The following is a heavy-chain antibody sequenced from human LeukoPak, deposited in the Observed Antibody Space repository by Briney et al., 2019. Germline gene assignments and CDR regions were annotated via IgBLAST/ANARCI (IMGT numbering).Heavy chain of an antibody. D-gene: IGHD3-10*01. CDR3: ARVRYYYGSGGYPGRFDP. Sequence: ASVKVSCKASGYTFTGYYMHWVRQAPGQGLEWMGWINPNSGGTNYAQKFQGRVTMTRDTSISTAYMELSRLRSDDTAVYYCARVRYYYGSGGYPGRFDPWGQGTLVTVSS. CDR1: GYTFTGYY. J-gene: IGHJ5*02. V-gene: IGHV1-2*02. CDR2: INPNSGGT.